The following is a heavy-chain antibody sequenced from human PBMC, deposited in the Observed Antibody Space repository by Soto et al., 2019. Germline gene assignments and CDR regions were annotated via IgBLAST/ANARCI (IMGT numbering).Heavy chain of an antibody. J-gene: IGHJ5*02. CDR3: TRADLTVTLSVFDP. Sequence: QVQLVESGGGVVQPGRSLRLSCAASGLIFRRYFMHWVRQAPGKGLEWVALISDDGTTKYYADSVTGRFTISRDNSTNTLYLQMNSLSADDTAVYYCTRADLTVTLSVFDPWGQGTLVTVSS. D-gene: IGHD4-17*01. CDR2: ISDDGTTK. V-gene: IGHV3-30-3*01. CDR1: GLIFRRYF.